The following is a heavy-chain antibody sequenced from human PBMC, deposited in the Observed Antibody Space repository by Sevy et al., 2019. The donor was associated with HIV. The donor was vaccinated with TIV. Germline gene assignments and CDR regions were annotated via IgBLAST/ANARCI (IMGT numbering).Heavy chain of an antibody. CDR2: ISGSGGST. J-gene: IGHJ6*02. Sequence: GGSLRLSCAASGFIFSTYVMTWVRQAPGKGLEWVSGISGSGGSTYYADPLKGRLTIFRDNSKNTLYLQMNSLRVEDTAVYYCAKGDRTFYGLDVWGQGTTVTVSS. CDR3: AKGDRTFYGLDV. D-gene: IGHD2-15*01. CDR1: GFIFSTYV. V-gene: IGHV3-23*01.